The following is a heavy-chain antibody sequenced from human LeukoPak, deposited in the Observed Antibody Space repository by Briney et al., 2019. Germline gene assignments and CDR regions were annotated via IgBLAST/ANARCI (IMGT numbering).Heavy chain of an antibody. CDR3: ARVESITFGGVIGDFDY. D-gene: IGHD3-16*02. J-gene: IGHJ4*02. CDR1: GVSISSGGYY. V-gene: IGHV4-31*03. Sequence: SETLSLTCTVSGVSISSGGYYWSWLRQHPGKGLEWIVYIYYSGSTYYNPSRKSRFTISVDTSKNQFSLKLSSVTAADTAVYYCARVESITFGGVIGDFDYWGQGTLVTVSS. CDR2: IYYSGST.